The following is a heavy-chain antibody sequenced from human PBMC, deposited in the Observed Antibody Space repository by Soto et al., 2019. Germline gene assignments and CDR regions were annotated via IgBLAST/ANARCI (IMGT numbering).Heavy chain of an antibody. CDR3: AREATLRGAPIDY. CDR2: ISSSSSTI. D-gene: IGHD3-10*01. J-gene: IGHJ4*02. V-gene: IGHV3-48*02. Sequence: EVQLVESGGGLVQPGGSLRLSCAASGFTFSSYSMNWVRQAPGKGLEWVSYISSSSSTIYYADSVKGRFTISRDNAKNSLHLQMNSLRDEDTAVYYCAREATLRGAPIDYWGQGTLVTVSS. CDR1: GFTFSSYS.